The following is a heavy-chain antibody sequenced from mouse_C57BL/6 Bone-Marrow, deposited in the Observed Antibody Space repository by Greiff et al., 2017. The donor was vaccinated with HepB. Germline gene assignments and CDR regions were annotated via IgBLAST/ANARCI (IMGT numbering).Heavy chain of an antibody. V-gene: IGHV1-82*01. CDR2: IYPGDGDT. Sequence: VKLMESGPELVKPGASVKISCKASGYAFSSSWMNWVKQRPGKGLEWIGRIYPGDGDTNYNGKFQGKATLTADKSSSTAYMQLSSLTSEGSAVYFCARGWYLYYFDYWGQGTTLTVSS. J-gene: IGHJ2*01. CDR3: ARGWYLYYFDY. CDR1: GYAFSSSW. D-gene: IGHD1-1*02.